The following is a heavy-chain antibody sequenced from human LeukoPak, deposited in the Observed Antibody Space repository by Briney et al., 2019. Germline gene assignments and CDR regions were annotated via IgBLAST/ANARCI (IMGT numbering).Heavy chain of an antibody. D-gene: IGHD3-10*01. CDR3: ARALITMVRGVAYNWFDP. CDR1: GYTFTGYY. Sequence: VASVKVSCKASGYTFTGYYMHWVRQAPGQGLEWMGWINPNSGGTNYAQKFQGRVTMTRDTSISTAYMELSRLRSDDTAVYYCARALITMVRGVAYNWFDPWGQGTLVTVSS. CDR2: INPNSGGT. V-gene: IGHV1-2*02. J-gene: IGHJ5*02.